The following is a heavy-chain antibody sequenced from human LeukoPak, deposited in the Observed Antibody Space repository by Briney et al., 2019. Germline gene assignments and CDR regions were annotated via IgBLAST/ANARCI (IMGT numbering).Heavy chain of an antibody. V-gene: IGHV1-2*06. J-gene: IGHJ4*02. D-gene: IGHD3-22*01. Sequence: GASVKVPCKASGYTFTGYYIHWLRQAPGQGLEWMGRINPNSDDTNYAQRFQGRVTMTRDTSISTAYMELSRLRSDDTAVYYCERSHNYSDSSGYYYVFDSWGQGTLVTVSS. CDR1: GYTFTGYY. CDR3: ERSHNYSDSSGYYYVFDS. CDR2: INPNSDDT.